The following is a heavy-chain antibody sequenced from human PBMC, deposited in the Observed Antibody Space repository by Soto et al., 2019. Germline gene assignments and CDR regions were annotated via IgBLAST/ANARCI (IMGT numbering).Heavy chain of an antibody. CDR1: GFTFSNYW. CDR2: IKRDGSSI. V-gene: IGHV3-74*01. D-gene: IGHD2-21*02. J-gene: IGHJ4*02. Sequence: EVQLVESGGGLVQPGGSLRLSCAASGFTFSNYWMDWVRQAPGKGLVWVSRIKRDGSSISYADSMKGRVTISRDNAKNTLYLQMNSLRAEDTAVYYCARDGGRGGDLDYWGQGTLVTVSS. CDR3: ARDGGRGGDLDY.